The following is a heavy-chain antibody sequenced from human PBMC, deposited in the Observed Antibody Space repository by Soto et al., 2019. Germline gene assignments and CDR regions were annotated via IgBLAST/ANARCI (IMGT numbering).Heavy chain of an antibody. V-gene: IGHV3-30*18. CDR2: ISYDGSNK. Sequence: GGSLRLSCAASGFTFSSYGMHWVRQAPGKGLEWVAVISYDGSNKYYADSVKGRFTISRDNSKNTLYLQMNSLRAEDTAVYYCAKDVEVGATTSPVDYWGQGTLVTVSS. D-gene: IGHD1-26*01. J-gene: IGHJ4*02. CDR1: GFTFSSYG. CDR3: AKDVEVGATTSPVDY.